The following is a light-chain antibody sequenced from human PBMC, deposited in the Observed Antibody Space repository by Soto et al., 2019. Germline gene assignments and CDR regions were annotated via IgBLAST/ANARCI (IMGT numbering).Light chain of an antibody. Sequence: DIQLTQSPSFLSASVGDRVTITCRASQGISSFLAWYQQKPGKPPKLLIYAASTLQSGVPSRFSGSGSGTEFTLTISSLQPEDFATYYCQHPNSCPPTFGQGTRLEIK. CDR1: QGISSF. J-gene: IGKJ5*01. V-gene: IGKV1-9*01. CDR3: QHPNSCPPT. CDR2: AAS.